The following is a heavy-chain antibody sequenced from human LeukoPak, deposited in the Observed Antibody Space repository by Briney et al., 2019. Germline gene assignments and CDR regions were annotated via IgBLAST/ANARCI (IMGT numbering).Heavy chain of an antibody. V-gene: IGHV4-61*01. CDR2: MHYSGST. CDR1: GGSVSNGNYY. CDR3: ARDSLLRGSGWDYWYFDL. D-gene: IGHD6-25*01. Sequence: AETEPLTCTVSGGSVSNGNYYWSWIRQPPGKGLEWIGNMHYSGSTNYNPSLKSRVTISVDTSMNQFSLLLTSATAADTAVYYCARDSLLRGSGWDYWYFDLWGRATLVTHCS. J-gene: IGHJ2*01.